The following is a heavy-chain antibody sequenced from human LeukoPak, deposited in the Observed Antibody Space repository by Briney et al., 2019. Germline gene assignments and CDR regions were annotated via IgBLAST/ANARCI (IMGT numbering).Heavy chain of an antibody. CDR3: ARRWSIWFGRKYAFDI. CDR2: INHSGST. Sequence: PSETLSLTCAVYGGSFSGYYWSWIRQPPGKGLEWIGEINHSGSTNYNPSLKSRVTISVDTSKNQFSLKLSSVTAADTAVYYCARRWSIWFGRKYAFDIWGQGTMVTVSS. V-gene: IGHV4-34*01. CDR1: GGSFSGYY. D-gene: IGHD3-10*01. J-gene: IGHJ3*02.